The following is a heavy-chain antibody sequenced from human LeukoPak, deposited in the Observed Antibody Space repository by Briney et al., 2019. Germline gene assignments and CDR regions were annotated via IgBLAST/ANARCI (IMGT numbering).Heavy chain of an antibody. V-gene: IGHV5-10-1*01. CDR3: ARHGAADDAFDI. D-gene: IGHD6-13*01. CDR1: GYSFTSSW. Sequence: GESLRISCKGSGYSFTSSWISWVRQMPGKGLEWKGRIDPSDSYTSYRPSFQGHVTISADKSISTAYLQWSSLKASDTAMYYCARHGAADDAFDIWGQGTMVTVSS. J-gene: IGHJ3*02. CDR2: IDPSDSYT.